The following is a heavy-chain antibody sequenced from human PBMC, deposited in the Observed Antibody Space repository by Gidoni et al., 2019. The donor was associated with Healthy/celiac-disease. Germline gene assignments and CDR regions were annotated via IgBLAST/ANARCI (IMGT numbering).Heavy chain of an antibody. CDR3: ARAFRDDSSGYDAFDI. V-gene: IGHV3-7*01. Sequence: EVQLVESGGGLVQPGGSLRLSCAASGFTFRSHWMSWVRQAPGTGLEWLANIKQDGSEKYYVDSVKGRFTISRDNAKNSLYLQMNSLRAEDTAVYYCARAFRDDSSGYDAFDIWGQGTMVTVSS. CDR2: IKQDGSEK. CDR1: GFTFRSHW. D-gene: IGHD3-22*01. J-gene: IGHJ3*02.